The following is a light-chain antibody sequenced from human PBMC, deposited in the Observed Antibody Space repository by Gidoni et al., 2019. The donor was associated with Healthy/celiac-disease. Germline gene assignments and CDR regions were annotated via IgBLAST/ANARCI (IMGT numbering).Light chain of an antibody. Sequence: SYELTPPPSVSVSPGQTASITCSGDKLGDKYACWYQQKPGQSPVLVIYQDSKRPSGIPERFSGANSGNTATLTISGTQAMDEADYYCQAWDSRTNVFGTGTKVTVL. CDR3: QAWDSRTNV. J-gene: IGLJ1*01. CDR1: KLGDKY. V-gene: IGLV3-1*01. CDR2: QDS.